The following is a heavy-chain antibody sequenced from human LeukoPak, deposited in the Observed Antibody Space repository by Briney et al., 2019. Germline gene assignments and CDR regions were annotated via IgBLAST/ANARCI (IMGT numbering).Heavy chain of an antibody. D-gene: IGHD6-19*01. CDR3: ARWSSIKVAATENY. J-gene: IGHJ4*02. Sequence: GGSLRLSCAASGFIFDDYGMTWVRQAPGKGLEWVSGITWNGDSKGYADSVKGRFTISRDNAKNSLYLQMNSLRAEDTALYLCARWSSIKVAATENYWGQGTLVTVSS. CDR1: GFIFDDYG. CDR2: ITWNGDSK. V-gene: IGHV3-20*01.